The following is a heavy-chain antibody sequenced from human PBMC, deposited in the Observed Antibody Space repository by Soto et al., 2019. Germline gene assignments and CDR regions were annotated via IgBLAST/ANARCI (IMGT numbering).Heavy chain of an antibody. CDR3: ARNKPRLWFGELFPFDD. V-gene: IGHV1-18*01. D-gene: IGHD3-10*01. J-gene: IGHJ4*02. Sequence: ASVKVSCKASGYTFTSYGISWVRQAPGQGLEWMGWISAYNGNTNYAQKLQGRVTMTTDTSTSTAYMELRSLRSDDTAVYYCARNKPRLWFGELFPFDDWGQGTLVTVSS. CDR2: ISAYNGNT. CDR1: GYTFTSYG.